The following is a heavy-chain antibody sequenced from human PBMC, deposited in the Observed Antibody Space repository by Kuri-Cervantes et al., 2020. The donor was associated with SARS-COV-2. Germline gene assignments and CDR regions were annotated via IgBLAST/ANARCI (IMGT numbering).Heavy chain of an antibody. D-gene: IGHD2-8*01. V-gene: IGHV3-23*01. Sequence: GESLKICCAASGFTFSSYAMSWVRQAPGKGLKWVSVISASGASTYYADSVKGRFTISRANSKNTVFLQMNRLRPEDTAVYYCARSCTYARCSEYFQHWGQGTLVTVSS. CDR2: ISASGAST. CDR3: ARSCTYARCSEYFQH. CDR1: GFTFSSYA. J-gene: IGHJ1*01.